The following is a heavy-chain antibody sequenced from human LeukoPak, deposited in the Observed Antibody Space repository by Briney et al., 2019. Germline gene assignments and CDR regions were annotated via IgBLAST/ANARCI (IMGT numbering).Heavy chain of an antibody. CDR1: GFTFSSYW. J-gene: IGHJ5*01. CDR3: ARAGSSTSCFYS. Sequence: GGSLRLSCAASGFTFSSYWMSWVRQAPGKGLEWVANIRQDGNEKLYVDSVKGRFTISRDNAKNSLYLQMNSPRAEDTAVYYCARAGSSTSCFYSWGQGTLVTVSS. CDR2: IRQDGNEK. D-gene: IGHD2-2*01. V-gene: IGHV3-7*04.